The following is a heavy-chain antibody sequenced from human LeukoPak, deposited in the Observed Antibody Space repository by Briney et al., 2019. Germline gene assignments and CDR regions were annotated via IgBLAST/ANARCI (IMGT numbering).Heavy chain of an antibody. CDR1: GGSFSGYY. Sequence: PSETLSLTCTVYGGSFSGYYWTWIRQPPGKGLEWIGEINHSGSTNYNPSLKSRVTISVDTSKNQFSLKLSSVTAADTAVYYCARVPTVTNWSWVANYYYYGMDVWGQGTTVTVSS. CDR2: INHSGST. D-gene: IGHD4-17*01. V-gene: IGHV4-34*01. J-gene: IGHJ6*02. CDR3: ARVPTVTNWSWVANYYYYGMDV.